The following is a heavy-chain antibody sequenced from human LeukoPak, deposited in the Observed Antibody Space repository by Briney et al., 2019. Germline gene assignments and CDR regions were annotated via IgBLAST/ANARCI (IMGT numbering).Heavy chain of an antibody. CDR2: MRSKANSDVT. CDR1: GFNFSGSA. CDR3: TQWADVAPMDV. D-gene: IGHD2-8*01. J-gene: IGHJ6*02. V-gene: IGHV3-73*01. Sequence: HPGGSLRLSCAASGFNFSGSAVHWGREAAGKGVEGGGRMRSKANSDVTAYSESVQGSFTLSRDASKNTSYLQMNSLRSEDTAVYFCTQWADVAPMDVWGQGTTVIVSS.